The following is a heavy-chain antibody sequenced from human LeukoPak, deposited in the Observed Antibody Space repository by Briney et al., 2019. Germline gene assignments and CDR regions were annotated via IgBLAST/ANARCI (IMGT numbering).Heavy chain of an antibody. CDR1: GFTFSSYA. J-gene: IGHJ4*02. Sequence: GGSLRPSCAASGFTFSSYAMNWVRQAPGKGLEWVSAISGTGSSTYYADSVKGRFTISRDNSKNTLYLQMNSLRAEDTAVYYCAKGSRLYYGSGSYLDYWGQGTLVTVSS. D-gene: IGHD3-10*01. CDR2: ISGTGSST. CDR3: AKGSRLYYGSGSYLDY. V-gene: IGHV3-23*01.